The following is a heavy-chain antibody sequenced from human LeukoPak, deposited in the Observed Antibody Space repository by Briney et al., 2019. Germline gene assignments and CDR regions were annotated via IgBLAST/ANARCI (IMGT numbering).Heavy chain of an antibody. D-gene: IGHD3-9*01. CDR1: GFNFQIYA. J-gene: IGHJ4*02. CDR3: SRDGPRDYDILTALDY. CDR2: ISYGGDNK. Sequence: SGGSLRLSCAASGFNFQIYAMHWVRQAPSKGLEWVAIISYGGDNKYYADSVKGRFTISRDNSKSMLYLQMNGLRPEDTAVYYCSRDGPRDYDILTALDYWGQGTVVSVSS. V-gene: IGHV3-30*04.